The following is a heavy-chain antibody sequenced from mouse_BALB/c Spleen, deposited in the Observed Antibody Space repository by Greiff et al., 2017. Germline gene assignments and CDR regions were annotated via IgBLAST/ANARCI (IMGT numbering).Heavy chain of an antibody. CDR1: GYSITSGYY. J-gene: IGHJ4*01. CDR2: ISYDGSN. V-gene: IGHV3-6*02. CDR3: ARDDYLYYYAMDY. D-gene: IGHD2-4*01. Sequence: VQLQESGPGLVKPSQSLSLTCSVTGYSITSGYYWNWIRQFPGNKLEWMGYISYDGSNNYNPSLKNRISITRDTSKNQFFLKLNSVTTEDTATYYCARDDYLYYYAMDYWGQGTSVTVSS.